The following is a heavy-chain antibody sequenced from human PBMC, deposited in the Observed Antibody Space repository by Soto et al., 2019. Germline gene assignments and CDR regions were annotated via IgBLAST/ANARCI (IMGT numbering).Heavy chain of an antibody. J-gene: IGHJ6*02. CDR3: ARDFAYYDFWSGYLRYYYYGMDV. D-gene: IGHD3-3*01. Sequence: LRLSCAASGFTFSSYGMHWVRQAPGKGLEWVAVIWYDGSNKYYADSVKGRFTISRDNSKNTLYLQMNSLRAEDTAVYYCARDFAYYDFWSGYLRYYYYGMDVWGQGTTVTVSS. V-gene: IGHV3-33*01. CDR2: IWYDGSNK. CDR1: GFTFSSYG.